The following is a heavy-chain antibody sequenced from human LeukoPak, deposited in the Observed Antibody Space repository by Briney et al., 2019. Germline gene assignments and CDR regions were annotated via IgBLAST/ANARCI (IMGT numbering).Heavy chain of an antibody. Sequence: SETLSLTCTVSGGSISSYYWSWIRQPPGKGLECIGGIYYSGSTNYKSSLKSRVTISVDTSKNQFSLKLSSVTAADTAVYYCARLPRAAAPQYFQHWGQGTLVTVSS. CDR2: IYYSGST. CDR3: ARLPRAAAPQYFQH. CDR1: GGSISSYY. D-gene: IGHD6-13*01. J-gene: IGHJ1*01. V-gene: IGHV4-39*01.